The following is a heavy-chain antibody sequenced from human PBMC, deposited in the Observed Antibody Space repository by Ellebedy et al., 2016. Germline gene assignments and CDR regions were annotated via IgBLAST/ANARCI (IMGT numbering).Heavy chain of an antibody. D-gene: IGHD1-26*01. CDR3: TAILVGTTGRGS. J-gene: IGHJ5*02. V-gene: IGHV3-74*01. Sequence: GESLKISXAASGFTFSTNWMHWVRQAPGKGLVWVSRISGDGSTTTYADSVKGRFTISRDNAKNTLYLQMNSLRAEDTAVYYCTAILVGTTGRGSWGQGTLVTVSS. CDR2: ISGDGSTT. CDR1: GFTFSTNW.